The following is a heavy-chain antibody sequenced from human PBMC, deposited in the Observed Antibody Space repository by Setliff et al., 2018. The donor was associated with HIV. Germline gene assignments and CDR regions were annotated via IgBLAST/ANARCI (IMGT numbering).Heavy chain of an antibody. J-gene: IGHJ5*02. V-gene: IGHV1-69*10. CDR1: GGTFSSYV. D-gene: IGHD2-15*01. CDR3: ALPYCGGGNCWSSASLPPAGWFDP. Sequence: ASVKVSCKTSGGTFSSYVISWVRQAPGQGPEWMGGIIPMYGVANYAQKFQGRVTMTRDTSTSTAYMELSSLRSEDTAVYYCALPYCGGGNCWSSASLPPAGWFDPWGQGTLVTVSS. CDR2: IIPMYGVA.